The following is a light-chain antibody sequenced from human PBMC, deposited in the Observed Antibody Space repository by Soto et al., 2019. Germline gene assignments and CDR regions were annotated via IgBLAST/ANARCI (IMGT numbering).Light chain of an antibody. J-gene: IGLJ1*01. V-gene: IGLV2-14*01. CDR3: SSYTSSSIDYV. CDR1: SSDVGGYNY. Sequence: QSVLTQPASVSGSPGQSITISCTGTSSDVGGYNYVSWYQQHPGKAPKLMIYEVSNRPSGVSNRFSGSMSGNTASLTISGLQAEDVADYYCSSYTSSSIDYVFGTGTKLTVL. CDR2: EVS.